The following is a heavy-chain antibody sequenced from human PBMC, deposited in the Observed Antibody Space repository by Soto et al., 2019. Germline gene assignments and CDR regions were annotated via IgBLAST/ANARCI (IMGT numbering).Heavy chain of an antibody. D-gene: IGHD3-10*01. CDR2: IYSGGST. CDR3: TRARGSGSYLVYYYYMDV. CDR1: GFTVSSNY. J-gene: IGHJ6*03. Sequence: GGSLRLSCAASGFTVSSNYMSWVRQAPGKGLEWVSVIYSGGSTYYADSVKGRFTISRHNSKNTLYLQMNSLRAEDTAVYYCTRARGSGSYLVYYYYMDVWGKGTTVTVSS. V-gene: IGHV3-53*04.